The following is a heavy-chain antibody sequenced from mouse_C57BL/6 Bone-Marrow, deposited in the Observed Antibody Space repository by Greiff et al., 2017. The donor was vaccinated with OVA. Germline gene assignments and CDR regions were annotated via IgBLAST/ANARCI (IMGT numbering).Heavy chain of an antibody. J-gene: IGHJ3*01. Sequence: VQLVESGPGLVAPSQSLSITCTVSGFSLTSYGVDWVRQSPGKGLEWLGVIWGVGSTNYNSALKSRLSISKDNSKSQVFLKMNSLQTDDTAMYYCARLLREFAYWGQGTLVTVSA. CDR2: IWGVGST. CDR3: ARLLREFAY. D-gene: IGHD1-1*01. CDR1: GFSLTSYG. V-gene: IGHV2-6*01.